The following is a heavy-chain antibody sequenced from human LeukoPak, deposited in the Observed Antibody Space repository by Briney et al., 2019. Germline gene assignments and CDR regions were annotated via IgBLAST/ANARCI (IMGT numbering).Heavy chain of an antibody. Sequence: SETLSLTCTVSGGSISSSSYYWGWIRQPPGKGLEWIGSIYYSGSTYYNPSLKSRVTISVDTSKNQFSLKLSSVTAADTAVYYCARGGYTRGRFDPWGQGTLVTVSS. D-gene: IGHD5-12*01. CDR2: IYYSGST. V-gene: IGHV4-39*07. CDR1: GGSISSSSYY. J-gene: IGHJ5*02. CDR3: ARGGYTRGRFDP.